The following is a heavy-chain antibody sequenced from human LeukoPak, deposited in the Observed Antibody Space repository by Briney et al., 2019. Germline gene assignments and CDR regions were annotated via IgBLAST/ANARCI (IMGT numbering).Heavy chain of an antibody. V-gene: IGHV4-59*01. CDR2: IYYSGST. J-gene: IGHJ4*02. CDR1: GGSISSYY. D-gene: IGHD3-9*01. Sequence: MASETLSLTCTVSGGSISSYYWSWIRQPPGKGLEWIGYIYYSGSTNYNPSLKSRVTISVDTSKNQFSLKLSSVTAADTAVYYCAVVLRYFDWPDDYWGQGTLVTVSS. CDR3: AVVLRYFDWPDDY.